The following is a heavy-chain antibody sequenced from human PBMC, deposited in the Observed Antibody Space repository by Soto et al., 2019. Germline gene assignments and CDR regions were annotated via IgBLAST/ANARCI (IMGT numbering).Heavy chain of an antibody. Sequence: QVHLVQSETEVKEPGASVTVSCKTSHATFTGYTINWVRQAPGQGLEWLGWISSLSGNTYYARDFQGRLTMTTNTSATTAYMELRSLRSDDTAVYFCARGTVTPGRWFGPWGQGTLVTVSS. CDR1: HATFTGYT. CDR3: ARGTVTPGRWFGP. D-gene: IGHD4-17*01. CDR2: ISSLSGNT. J-gene: IGHJ5*02. V-gene: IGHV1-18*04.